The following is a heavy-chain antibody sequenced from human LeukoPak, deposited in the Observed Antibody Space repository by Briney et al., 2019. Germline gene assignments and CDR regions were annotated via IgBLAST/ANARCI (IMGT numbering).Heavy chain of an antibody. D-gene: IGHD6-13*01. CDR3: ARAAYSSSWFDY. Sequence: SETLSLTCTVSGGSISSGDYYWSWIRQHPQRGLEWIGYVSYSGSTNYNSSLKSRLTISADTSKNQFYLRLTSVTAADTAVYYCARAAYSSSWFDYWGQGTLVTVSS. V-gene: IGHV4-31*03. CDR2: VSYSGST. J-gene: IGHJ4*02. CDR1: GGSISSGDYY.